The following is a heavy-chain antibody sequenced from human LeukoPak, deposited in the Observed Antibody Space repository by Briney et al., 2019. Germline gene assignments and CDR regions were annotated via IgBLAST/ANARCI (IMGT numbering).Heavy chain of an antibody. D-gene: IGHD2-2*02. Sequence: PGGSLRLSCAASGFTVSSNYMSWVRQAPGKGLEWVSVIYSGGSTYYADSVKGRFTISRDNSKNTLYLQMNSLRAEDTAVYYCARANDYCSSTSCYTVGDYFDYWGQGTLVTVSS. CDR1: GFTVSSNY. J-gene: IGHJ4*02. CDR3: ARANDYCSSTSCYTVGDYFDY. V-gene: IGHV3-53*05. CDR2: IYSGGST.